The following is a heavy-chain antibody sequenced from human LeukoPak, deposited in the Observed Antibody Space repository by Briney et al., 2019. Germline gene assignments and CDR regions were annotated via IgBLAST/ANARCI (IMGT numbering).Heavy chain of an antibody. Sequence: SETLSLTCTVSGGSISGYYWSWIRQPPGKGLEWIGYIYYSGSTNYNPSLKSRVTISVDTSKNQFSLKLSSVTAADTAVYYCARATYYYDSSGYYYFDYWGQGTLVTVSS. CDR1: GGSISGYY. V-gene: IGHV4-59*01. D-gene: IGHD3-22*01. CDR3: ARATYYYDSSGYYYFDY. J-gene: IGHJ4*02. CDR2: IYYSGST.